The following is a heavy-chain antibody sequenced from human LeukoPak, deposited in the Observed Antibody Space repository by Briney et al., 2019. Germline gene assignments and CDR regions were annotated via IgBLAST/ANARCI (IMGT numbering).Heavy chain of an antibody. D-gene: IGHD2/OR15-2a*01. CDR3: SKGLKILFLASDV. Sequence: SAGSLRLSCVASGFTFSPYGMQWVCQAPGKGMEWGEVISNDGDNKSYSQDVKGRISIPRDSSENTLYLQMNSRRPEDAAVYSCSKGLKILFLASDVWGLGTMVSVSS. CDR1: GFTFSPYG. J-gene: IGHJ3*01. CDR2: ISNDGDNK. V-gene: IGHV3-30*18.